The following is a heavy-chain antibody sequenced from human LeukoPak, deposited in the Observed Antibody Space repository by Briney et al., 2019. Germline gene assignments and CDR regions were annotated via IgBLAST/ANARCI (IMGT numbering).Heavy chain of an antibody. D-gene: IGHD3-3*01. CDR2: IPYDGLNR. CDR1: GFTFSSYG. V-gene: IGHV3-30*02. Sequence: GGSLRLSCAASGFTFSSYGIHWVRQAPGKGLEWVTFIPYDGLNRIYADSVEGRFTVSRDNSKNTAYLQMNSLRAEDTAVYYCASSKDDFWSGYPGLYWGQGTLVTVSS. CDR3: ASSKDDFWSGYPGLY. J-gene: IGHJ4*02.